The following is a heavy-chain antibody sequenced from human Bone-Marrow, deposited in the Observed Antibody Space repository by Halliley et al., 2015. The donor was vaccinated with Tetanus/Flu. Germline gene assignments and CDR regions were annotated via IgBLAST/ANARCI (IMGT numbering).Heavy chain of an antibody. V-gene: IGHV6-1*01. CDR3: ARGADRGMAV. CDR2: TYYRSSWYN. J-gene: IGHJ6*02. Sequence: LVKPTQTLSLTCVISGDSVTDNRAAWNWIRQSPSRGLEWLGRTYYRSSWYNDYAVSVQSRITVNSDSSNNQISLHLSSVTPEDTAVYYCARGADRGMAVWGQGTTVTVS. CDR1: GDSVTDNRAA.